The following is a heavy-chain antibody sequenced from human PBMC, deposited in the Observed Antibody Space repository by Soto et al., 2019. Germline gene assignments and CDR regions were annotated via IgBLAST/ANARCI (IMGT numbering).Heavy chain of an antibody. Sequence: SETLSLTCTVSGGSISSGDYYWSWIRQPPGKGLEWIGYIYYSGSTYYNPSLKSRVTISVDTSKNQFSLKLSSVSAADTDVYYCARVHIESSSSVSHYFDYWGQGTLVTVSS. D-gene: IGHD6-6*01. CDR3: ARVHIESSSSVSHYFDY. CDR1: GGSISSGDYY. CDR2: IYYSGST. V-gene: IGHV4-30-4*01. J-gene: IGHJ4*02.